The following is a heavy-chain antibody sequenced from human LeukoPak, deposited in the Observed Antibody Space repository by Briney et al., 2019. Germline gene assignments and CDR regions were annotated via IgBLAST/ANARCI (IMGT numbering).Heavy chain of an antibody. V-gene: IGHV3-30*18. D-gene: IGHD3-10*01. CDR2: ISYDGSNK. CDR1: GFTFSSYG. J-gene: IGHJ4*02. Sequence: GGSLRLSCAASGFTFSSYGMHWVRQAPGKGLEWVAVISYDGSNKYHADSVKGRFTISRDNPRNTLFLQMNSLRAEDTAVYYCAKGPDLLVWFGELLSWGQGTLVSVSS. CDR3: AKGPDLLVWFGELLS.